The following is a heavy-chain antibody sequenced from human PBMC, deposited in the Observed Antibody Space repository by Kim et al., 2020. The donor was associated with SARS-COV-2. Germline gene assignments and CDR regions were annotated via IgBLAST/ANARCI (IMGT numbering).Heavy chain of an antibody. J-gene: IGHJ5*02. CDR2: TYYRSKWYN. Sequence: SQTLSLTCAISGDSVSSNSAAWHWIRQSPSRGLEWLGRTYYRSKWYNDYAVSVKSRITINPDTSKNQFSLQLNSVTPEDTAVYYCAREHITGNLVFSWGWFDPWGQGTLVTVSS. CDR3: AREHITGNLVFSWGWFDP. CDR1: GDSVSSNSAA. V-gene: IGHV6-1*01. D-gene: IGHD1-20*01.